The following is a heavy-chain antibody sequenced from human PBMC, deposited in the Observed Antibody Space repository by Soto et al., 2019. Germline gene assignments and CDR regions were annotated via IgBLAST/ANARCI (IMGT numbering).Heavy chain of an antibody. Sequence: QVQLVEPGGGLVKPGGSLRLSCAASGFTFSDYYMSWIREAPGKGPEWVSYISSSGRTRYYADSVKGRFTISRDNATNSLYLQMNSLRVEDTAVYYCARGGQQQHGMHVWGQGTTVTVSS. V-gene: IGHV3-11*01. CDR1: GFTFSDYY. CDR3: ARGGQQQHGMHV. CDR2: ISSSGRTR. D-gene: IGHD6-13*01. J-gene: IGHJ6*02.